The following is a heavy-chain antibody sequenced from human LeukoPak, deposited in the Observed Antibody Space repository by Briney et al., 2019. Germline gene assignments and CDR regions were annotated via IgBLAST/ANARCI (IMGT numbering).Heavy chain of an antibody. Sequence: SETVSLTCAVSGDSISSGGYSWSWIRQPAGKGLEWIGYIYHSGSTYYNPSLKSRVTISVYRSKNQFSLKLSSVTAADTAVYYCAREAYYYYGMDVWGQGTTVTVSS. J-gene: IGHJ6*02. CDR3: AREAYYYYGMDV. CDR1: GDSISSGGYS. V-gene: IGHV4-30-2*01. CDR2: IYHSGST.